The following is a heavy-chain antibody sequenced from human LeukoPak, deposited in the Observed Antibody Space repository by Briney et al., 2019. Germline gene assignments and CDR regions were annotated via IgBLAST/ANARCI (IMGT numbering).Heavy chain of an antibody. CDR1: GYTFTAYY. V-gene: IGHV1-2*02. CDR3: ARYRSGWNGDY. D-gene: IGHD6-19*01. CDR2: ITPNSGGT. Sequence: ASVKVSCKASGYTFTAYYIRWVRQAPGQGLEWMGWITPNSGGTNYAQKFQGRVTMTRDTSISTAYMELNSLSSDDTAVYYCARYRSGWNGDYWGQGTLVTVSS. J-gene: IGHJ4*02.